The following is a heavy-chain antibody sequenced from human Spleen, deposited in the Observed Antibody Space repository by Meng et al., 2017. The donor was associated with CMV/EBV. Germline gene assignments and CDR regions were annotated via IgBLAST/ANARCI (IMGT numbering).Heavy chain of an antibody. V-gene: IGHV3-23*01. CDR2: IGGSGGSA. CDR3: ASGLPPDY. J-gene: IGHJ4*02. CDR1: GITFSSYA. Sequence: GESLKISCAASGITFSSYAMNWVRQAPGKGLEWISAIGGSGGSAYYADSVKGRFTISRDNSKNTLYLQMNSLRAEDTAIYYCASGLPPDYWGQGTLVTVSS. D-gene: IGHD4-11*01.